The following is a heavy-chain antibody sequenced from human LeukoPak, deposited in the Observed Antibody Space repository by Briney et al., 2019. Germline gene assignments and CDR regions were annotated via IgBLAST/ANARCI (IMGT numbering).Heavy chain of an antibody. J-gene: IGHJ4*02. CDR2: ISGSGGST. CDR3: AKSGGGPLFFRY. Sequence: GGSLRLSCAGSGFTFSSYAMSWVRQAPGKGLEWVSAISGSGGSTYYADSVKGRFTISRDNSKNTLYLQMNSLRAEDTAVYYCAKSGGGPLFFRYWGQGTLVTVSS. V-gene: IGHV3-23*01. CDR1: GFTFSSYA. D-gene: IGHD2-15*01.